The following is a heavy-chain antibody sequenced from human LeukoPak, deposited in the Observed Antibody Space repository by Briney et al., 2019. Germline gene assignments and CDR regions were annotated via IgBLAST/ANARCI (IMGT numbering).Heavy chain of an antibody. J-gene: IGHJ4*02. CDR2: IYSGGST. Sequence: GGSLRLSCAASGFTVSSNYMSWVRQAPGKGLEWVSVIYSGGSTYYADSVKGRFTISRDNSKNTLYLQMNSLRAEDTAVYYCARDNSGWSEIDYWGQGTLVTVSS. D-gene: IGHD6-19*01. CDR1: GFTVSSNY. V-gene: IGHV3-53*01. CDR3: ARDNSGWSEIDY.